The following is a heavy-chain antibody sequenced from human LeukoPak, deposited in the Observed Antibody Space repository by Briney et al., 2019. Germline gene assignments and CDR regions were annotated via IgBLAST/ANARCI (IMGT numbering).Heavy chain of an antibody. CDR2: IRSKTNNYAT. CDR3: TRRLDPNPTSRGRFDP. J-gene: IGHJ5*02. CDR1: GFTFSGSA. Sequence: GGSLRLSCAASGFTFSGSAIHWVRQASGKGLEWVGRIRSKTNNYATTYAESVKGRVTISRDDSKSTAFLLMNSLKIEDTAVYYCTRRLDPNPTSRGRFDPWGQGTLVTVSS. D-gene: IGHD1-1*01. V-gene: IGHV3-73*01.